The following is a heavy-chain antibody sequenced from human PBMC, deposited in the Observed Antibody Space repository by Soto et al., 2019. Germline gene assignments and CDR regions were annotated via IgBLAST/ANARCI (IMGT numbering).Heavy chain of an antibody. Sequence: QVQLVQSGAEVKKPGSSVKVSCKASGGTFSSYAISWVRQAPGQGLEWMGETIPSFGTANYAQNFQGRVTIPADESASTAYTELSSLRSEDTAVYYCGAVGCSGGSCYSFYSGMDVWGQGTTVTVSS. V-gene: IGHV1-69*12. CDR3: GAVGCSGGSCYSFYSGMDV. CDR2: TIPSFGTA. CDR1: GGTFSSYA. D-gene: IGHD2-15*01. J-gene: IGHJ6*02.